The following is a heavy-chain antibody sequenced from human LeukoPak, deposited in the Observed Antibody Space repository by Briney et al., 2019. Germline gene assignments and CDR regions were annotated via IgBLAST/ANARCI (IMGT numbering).Heavy chain of an antibody. CDR1: GFTFSSHS. CDR2: ISSSSSNI. Sequence: GGSLRLSCAASGFTFSSHSMNWVRQAPGKGLEWVSSISSSSSNIYYADSVKGRFTISRDNAKNSLYLQMNSLRAEDTAVYYCARGPTMKMDVWGKGTTVTVSS. D-gene: IGHD3-22*01. V-gene: IGHV3-21*01. CDR3: ARGPTMKMDV. J-gene: IGHJ6*04.